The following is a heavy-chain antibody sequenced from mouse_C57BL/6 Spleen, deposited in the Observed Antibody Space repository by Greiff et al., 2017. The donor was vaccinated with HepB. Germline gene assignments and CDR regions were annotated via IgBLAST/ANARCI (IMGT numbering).Heavy chain of an antibody. CDR2: IDPNSGGT. CDR1: GYTFTSYW. Sequence: QVQLKQPGAELVKPGASVKLSCKASGYTFTSYWMHWVKQRPGRGLEWIGRIDPNSGGTKYNEKFKSKATLTVDKPSSTAYMQLSSLTSEDSAVYYCAREGGLRSYWYFDVWGTGTTVTVSS. V-gene: IGHV1-72*01. D-gene: IGHD2-4*01. J-gene: IGHJ1*03. CDR3: AREGGLRSYWYFDV.